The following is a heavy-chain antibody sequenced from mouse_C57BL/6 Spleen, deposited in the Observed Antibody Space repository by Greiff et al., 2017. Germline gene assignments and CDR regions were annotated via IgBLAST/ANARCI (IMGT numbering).Heavy chain of an antibody. V-gene: IGHV1-69*01. CDR1: GYTFTSYW. CDR3: AIGSPFDY. J-gene: IGHJ2*01. CDR2: IDPSDSYT. Sequence: QVQLQQPGAELVMPGASVQLSCTASGYTFTSYWMHWVKQRPGQGLEWIGEIDPSDSYTNSNQKFTGKSTLTVDKSSSAAYMQLRSLTSEDSAVYYCAIGSPFDYWGQGTTLTVSS.